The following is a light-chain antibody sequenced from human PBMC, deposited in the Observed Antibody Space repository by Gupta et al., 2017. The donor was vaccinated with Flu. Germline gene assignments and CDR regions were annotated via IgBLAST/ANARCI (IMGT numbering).Light chain of an antibody. CDR2: EGS. Sequence: QFALTQPASVSRSPGQSITISCTGTSSDVGGYNLVSWYQQHPGKAPKLMIYEGSKRPSGVSNRFSGSKSGNTASLTISGLQAEDEADYYCCSYAGSSTPVVFGGGTKLTVL. CDR3: CSYAGSSTPVV. J-gene: IGLJ2*01. V-gene: IGLV2-23*01. CDR1: SSDVGGYNL.